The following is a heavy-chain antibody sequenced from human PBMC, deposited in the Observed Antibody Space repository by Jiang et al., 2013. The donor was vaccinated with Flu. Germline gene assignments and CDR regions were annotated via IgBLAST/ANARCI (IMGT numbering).Heavy chain of an antibody. CDR2: ISYDGSNK. V-gene: IGHV3-30*18. D-gene: IGHD6-19*01. J-gene: IGHJ6*02. CDR3: AKGAVAGSYYYYGMDV. Sequence: RLSCAASGFTFSSYGMHWVRQAPGKGLEWVAVISYDGSNKYYADSVKGRFTISRDNSKNTLYLQMNSLRAEDTAVYYCAKGAVAGSYYYYGMDVWGQGTTVTVSS. CDR1: GFTFSSYG.